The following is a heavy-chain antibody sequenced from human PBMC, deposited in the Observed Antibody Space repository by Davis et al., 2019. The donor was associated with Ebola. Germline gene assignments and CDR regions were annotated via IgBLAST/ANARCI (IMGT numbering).Heavy chain of an antibody. V-gene: IGHV4-34*01. CDR3: ARTVVATTYYYYYYGMDV. D-gene: IGHD5-12*01. J-gene: IGHJ6*02. CDR2: INHSGST. Sequence: PSETLSLTCAVYGGSFSGYYWSWIRQPPGKGLEWIGEINHSGSTNYNPSLKSRVTISVDTSKNQFSLKLNSVTAADTAVYYCARTVVATTYYYYYYGMDVWGQGTTVTVSS. CDR1: GGSFSGYY.